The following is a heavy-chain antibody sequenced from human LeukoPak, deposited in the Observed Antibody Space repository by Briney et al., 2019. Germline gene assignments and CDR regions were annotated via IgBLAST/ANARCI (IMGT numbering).Heavy chain of an antibody. D-gene: IGHD3-22*01. V-gene: IGHV3-23*01. CDR3: AKDFGTMIQNWFDP. CDR1: GFTFSSYA. CDR2: ISGSGGST. J-gene: IGHJ5*02. Sequence: GGSLRLSCAASGFTFSSYAMSWVRQAPGKGLEWVSAISGSGGSTYYADSVKGRFTISRDNSKNTPYLQINSLRAEDTAVYYCAKDFGTMIQNWFDPWGQGTLVTVSS.